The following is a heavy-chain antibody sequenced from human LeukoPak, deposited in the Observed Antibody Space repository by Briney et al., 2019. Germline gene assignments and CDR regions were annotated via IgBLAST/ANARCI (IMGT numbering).Heavy chain of an antibody. J-gene: IGHJ3*02. CDR3: ARGRVATIYHSAFDI. D-gene: IGHD5-12*01. Sequence: GASVKLSCKASGGTFSSYAISWVRQAPGQGLEWMGGIIPIFGTANYAQKFQGRVTITADESTSTAYMELSSLRSEDTAVYYCARGRVATIYHSAFDIWRQGTMVTVSS. CDR2: IIPIFGTA. V-gene: IGHV1-69*01. CDR1: GGTFSSYA.